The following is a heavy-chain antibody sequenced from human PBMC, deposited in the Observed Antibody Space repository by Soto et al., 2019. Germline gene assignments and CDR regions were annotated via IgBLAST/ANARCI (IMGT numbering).Heavy chain of an antibody. D-gene: IGHD2-2*01. CDR3: AKSGFGRYCSSTSCVHFDY. CDR1: GFTFTTYA. J-gene: IGHJ4*02. Sequence: EVQVLESGGGLVQPGGSLRLSCVASGFTFTTYAMTWVRQAPGKGLEWVSIISGSGGSTHYADSVKGRFIISRDNSKNALYLTMNGLRAEDTAVYYCAKSGFGRYCSSTSCVHFDYWGQGTLVTVSS. CDR2: ISGSGGST. V-gene: IGHV3-23*01.